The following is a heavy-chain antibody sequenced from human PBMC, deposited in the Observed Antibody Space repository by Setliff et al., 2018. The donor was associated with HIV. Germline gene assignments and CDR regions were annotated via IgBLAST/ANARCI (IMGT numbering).Heavy chain of an antibody. V-gene: IGHV3-48*01. CDR2: ISSSGSSI. Sequence: GGSLRLSCAASGFTFSSYTMNWVRQAPGKGLEWISYISSSGSSIYLANSVKGRFIISRDKAKNALYLQMNSLRAEDTAVYYCARDRGEHYDSSGFSSWGQGTLVTVSS. D-gene: IGHD3-22*01. CDR3: ARDRGEHYDSSGFSS. CDR1: GFTFSSYT. J-gene: IGHJ5*02.